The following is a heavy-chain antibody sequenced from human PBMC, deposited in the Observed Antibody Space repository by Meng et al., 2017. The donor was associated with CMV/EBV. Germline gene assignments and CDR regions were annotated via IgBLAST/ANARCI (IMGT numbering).Heavy chain of an antibody. CDR1: GGSISSSNYY. D-gene: IGHD6-13*01. V-gene: IGHV4-39*07. CDR3: ARVTSSSWTIDY. J-gene: IGHJ4*02. CDR2: SHYSGNT. Sequence: SETLSLTCTVSGGSISSSNYYWGWIRQPPGKGLECIGGSHYSGNTYYNAALKSRATISGDMSKNQFSLKLTSVTAADAAVYYCARVTSSSWTIDYWGQGTLVTVSS.